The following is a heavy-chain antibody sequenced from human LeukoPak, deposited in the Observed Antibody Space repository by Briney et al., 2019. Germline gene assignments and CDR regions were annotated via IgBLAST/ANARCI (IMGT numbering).Heavy chain of an antibody. D-gene: IGHD3-10*01. CDR3: ARDRPLDADDYYGFYYFDY. CDR2: INPNSGGT. CDR1: GYTFTGYC. J-gene: IGHJ4*02. Sequence: GASVKVSCKAPGYTFTGYCMHWVRQAPGQGLEWMGWINPNSGGTNHAQKFQGRVTMTRDTSISTAYMELSRLRSDDTAVYYCARDRPLDADDYYGFYYFDYWGQGTLVTVSS. V-gene: IGHV1-2*02.